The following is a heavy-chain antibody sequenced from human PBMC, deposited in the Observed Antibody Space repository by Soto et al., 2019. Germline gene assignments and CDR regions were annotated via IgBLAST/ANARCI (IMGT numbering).Heavy chain of an antibody. CDR1: GGSISSGGYY. CDR2: IYYSGST. V-gene: IGHV4-31*02. D-gene: IGHD5-18*01. CDR3: ARATAMVPFDY. Sequence: PSETLSLTXTVSGGSISSGGYYWSWIRQHPGKGLEWIGYIYYSGSTYYNPSLKSRVTISVDTSKNQFSLKLSSVTAADTAVYYCARATAMVPFDYWGQGTLVTVSS. J-gene: IGHJ4*02.